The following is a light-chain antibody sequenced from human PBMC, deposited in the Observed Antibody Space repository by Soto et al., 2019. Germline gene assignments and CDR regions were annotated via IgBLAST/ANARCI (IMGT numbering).Light chain of an antibody. CDR1: QGIRNY. CDR3: PEYNSVPFA. Sequence: DIQMTQSPSSLSASVGDRVTITCRASQGIRNYLAWYQQKPGKVPKLLIYAASTLQSGVPSRFSGSGSGTDFTLTISSLQPEDVATYYCPEYNSVPFAFGPGTKVDIK. V-gene: IGKV1-27*01. J-gene: IGKJ3*01. CDR2: AAS.